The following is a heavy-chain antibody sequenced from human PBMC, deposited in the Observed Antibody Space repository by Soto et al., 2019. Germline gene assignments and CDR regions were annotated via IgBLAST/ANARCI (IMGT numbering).Heavy chain of an antibody. Sequence: QVQLVQSGAEVKKPGSSVKVSCKASGGTFSSYAISWVRQAPGQGLEWMGGIIPIFGTANYAQKFQGRVTITADESTSTAYMELSSLRSEDTAVYYCARALLSDLDIVEVPAAYYYYYGMDVWGQGTTVTVSS. CDR3: ARALLSDLDIVEVPAAYYYYYGMDV. V-gene: IGHV1-69*01. CDR1: GGTFSSYA. CDR2: IIPIFGTA. D-gene: IGHD2-2*01. J-gene: IGHJ6*02.